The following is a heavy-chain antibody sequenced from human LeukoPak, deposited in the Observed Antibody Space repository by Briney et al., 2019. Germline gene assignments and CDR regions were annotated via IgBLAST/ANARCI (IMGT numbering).Heavy chain of an antibody. CDR2: IRSKANSYAT. D-gene: IGHD6-13*01. V-gene: IGHV3-73*01. Sequence: GGSLRLSCAASGFTFSGSAMHWVRQASGKGLEWVGRIRSKANSYATAYAASVKGRFTISRDDSKNTAYLQMNSLRAEDTAVYYCAREWTGIAAAGTSAFDIWGQGTMVTVSS. J-gene: IGHJ3*02. CDR3: AREWTGIAAAGTSAFDI. CDR1: GFTFSGSA.